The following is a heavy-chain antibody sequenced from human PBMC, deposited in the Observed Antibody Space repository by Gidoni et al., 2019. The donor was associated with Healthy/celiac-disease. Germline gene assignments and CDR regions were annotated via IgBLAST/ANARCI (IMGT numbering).Heavy chain of an antibody. CDR1: GFTFSSYS. D-gene: IGHD1-26*01. V-gene: IGHV3-21*01. J-gene: IGHJ6*02. CDR3: ARGGSYSYYYYGMDV. Sequence: EVQLVESGGGLVKPGGSLRLSCAASGFTFSSYSMNWVRQAPGKGLEWVSSISSSSSYIYYADSVEGRFTISRDNAKNSLYLQMNSLRAEDTAVYYCARGGSYSYYYYGMDVWGQGTTVTVSS. CDR2: ISSSSSYI.